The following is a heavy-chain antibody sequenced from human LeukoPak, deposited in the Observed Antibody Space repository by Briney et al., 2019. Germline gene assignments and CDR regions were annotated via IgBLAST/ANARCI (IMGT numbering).Heavy chain of an antibody. CDR1: GYSISSGYY. Sequence: PSETLSLTCAASGYSISSGYYWGWIRQPPGKGLEWIGSIYHSGSTYYNPSLKSRVTISVDTSKNQFSLKLSSVTAADTAVYYCARAGYSYGQNWFDPWGQGTLVTVSS. D-gene: IGHD5-18*01. CDR2: IYHSGST. J-gene: IGHJ5*02. V-gene: IGHV4-38-2*01. CDR3: ARAGYSYGQNWFDP.